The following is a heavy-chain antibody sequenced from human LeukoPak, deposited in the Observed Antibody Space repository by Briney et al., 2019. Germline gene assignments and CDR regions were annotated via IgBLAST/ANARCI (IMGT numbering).Heavy chain of an antibody. CDR2: ISGSGGST. Sequence: GGSLRLSCAASGFTFSSYAMSWVRQAPGKGLEWVSAISGSGGSTYYADSVKGRFTISRDNSKNTLYLQMNSLRDEDTAVYYCAKDRRLDIVINYFDYWGQGTLVTVSS. J-gene: IGHJ4*02. D-gene: IGHD5-12*01. CDR3: AKDRRLDIVINYFDY. CDR1: GFTFSSYA. V-gene: IGHV3-23*01.